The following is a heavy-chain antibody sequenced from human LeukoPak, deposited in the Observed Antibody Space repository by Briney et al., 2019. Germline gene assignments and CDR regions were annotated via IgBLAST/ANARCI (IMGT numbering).Heavy chain of an antibody. V-gene: IGHV3-74*01. J-gene: IGHJ4*02. D-gene: IGHD6-6*01. CDR1: GFTFNNYP. CDR3: ARGPNSNWSGLDF. Sequence: PGGSLRLSCAASGFTFNNYPMSWVRQAPGKGLVWVSRISPTGSTTSYADSVKGRFTVSRDNAKNTLYLQVNNLRAEDTAVYYCARGPNSNWSGLDFWGQGTLLTVSS. CDR2: ISPTGSTT.